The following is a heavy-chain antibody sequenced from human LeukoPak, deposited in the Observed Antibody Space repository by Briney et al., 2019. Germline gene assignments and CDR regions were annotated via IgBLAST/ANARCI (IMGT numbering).Heavy chain of an antibody. CDR2: IRYDGSNK. Sequence: GGSLRLSCAASGFTFSSYGMHWVRQAPGKGLEWVAFIRYDGSNKYYADSVKGRFTISRDNSKNTLYLQMNSLRAEDTAVYYCARTYDRSYYFDYWGQGTLVTVSS. J-gene: IGHJ4*02. CDR1: GFTFSSYG. CDR3: ARTYDRSYYFDY. V-gene: IGHV3-30*02. D-gene: IGHD3-22*01.